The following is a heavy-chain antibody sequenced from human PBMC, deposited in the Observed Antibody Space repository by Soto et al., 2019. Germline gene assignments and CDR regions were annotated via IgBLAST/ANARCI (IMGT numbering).Heavy chain of an antibody. D-gene: IGHD3-3*01. CDR2: MNPNSGNT. CDR3: ARGPILPIFGVGPDNWFDP. CDR1: GYTFTSYD. Sequence: GASVKVSCKASGYTFTSYDINWVRQATGQGLEWMGWMNPNSGNTGYAQKFQGRVTMTRNTSISTAYMELSSLRSEDTAVYYCARGPILPIFGVGPDNWFDPWGQGTLVTVSS. J-gene: IGHJ5*02. V-gene: IGHV1-8*01.